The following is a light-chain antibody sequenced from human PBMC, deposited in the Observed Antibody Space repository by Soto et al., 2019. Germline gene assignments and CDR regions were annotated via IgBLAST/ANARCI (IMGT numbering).Light chain of an antibody. V-gene: IGKV1-6*01. J-gene: IGKJ1*01. CDR1: QGIRND. Sequence: AIQMTQSPSSLSAFVGDRVTITCRASQGIRNDLGWYQQKPGKAPKLLIYAASNLQSGVPSRFSGSGSGTDFILTTSSLQSEDFAVYYCLQDHNSPLTFGQGTRVEIK. CDR3: LQDHNSPLT. CDR2: AAS.